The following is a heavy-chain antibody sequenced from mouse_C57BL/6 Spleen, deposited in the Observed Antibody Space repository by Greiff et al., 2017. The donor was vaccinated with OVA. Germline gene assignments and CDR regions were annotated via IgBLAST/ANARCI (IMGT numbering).Heavy chain of an antibody. CDR2: INPSTGGT. CDR1: GYSFTGYY. V-gene: IGHV1-42*01. CDR3: ARRIGGDYAPFAY. D-gene: IGHD2-4*01. Sequence: EVKVVESGPELVKPGASVKISCKASGYSFTGYYMNWVKQSPEKSLEWIGEINPSTGGTTYNQKFKAKATLTVDKSSSTAYMQLKSLTSEDSAVYYCARRIGGDYAPFAYWGQGTLVTVSA. J-gene: IGHJ3*01.